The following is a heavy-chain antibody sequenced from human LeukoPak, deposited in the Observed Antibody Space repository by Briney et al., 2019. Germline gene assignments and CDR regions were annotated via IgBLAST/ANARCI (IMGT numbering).Heavy chain of an antibody. D-gene: IGHD1-26*01. Sequence: ASVKVSCKASGYTFTTYYVHWVRQAPGQGLEWMGIINPSGGSTSYAQKFQGRVTMTRDTSTSTVYMELSSLRSEDTAVYYCARSRSGSYLLGYWGQGTLVTVSS. CDR3: ARSRSGSYLLGY. V-gene: IGHV1-46*01. J-gene: IGHJ4*02. CDR2: INPSGGST. CDR1: GYTFTTYY.